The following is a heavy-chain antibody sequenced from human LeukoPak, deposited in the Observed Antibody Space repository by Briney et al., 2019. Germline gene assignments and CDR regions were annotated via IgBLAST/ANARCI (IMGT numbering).Heavy chain of an antibody. D-gene: IGHD5-12*01. CDR2: IYSGGST. J-gene: IGHJ4*02. CDR1: EFSVGSNY. V-gene: IGHV3-66*01. Sequence: PGGSLRLSCAASEFSVGSNYMTWVGQAGGEGLEWVSLIYSGGSTYYADSGRGRFTISRDNSKNTLYLQMNSLSAEDTAVYYCATGPSGYHNTGGQGTLVTVSS. CDR3: ATGPSGYHNT.